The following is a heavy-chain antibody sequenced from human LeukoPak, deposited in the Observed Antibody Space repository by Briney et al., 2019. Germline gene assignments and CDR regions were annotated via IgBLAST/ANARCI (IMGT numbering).Heavy chain of an antibody. CDR2: MNPNSGNT. Sequence: ASVKVSCKASGYTFTSYDINWVRQATGQGLEWMGWMNPNSGNTGYAQKFQGRVTITRNTSISTAYMELSSLRSEDTAVYYCATGHYYGSGSYYNLWYWGQGTLVTVSS. J-gene: IGHJ4*02. CDR3: ATGHYYGSGSYYNLWY. CDR1: GYTFTSYD. D-gene: IGHD3-10*01. V-gene: IGHV1-8*03.